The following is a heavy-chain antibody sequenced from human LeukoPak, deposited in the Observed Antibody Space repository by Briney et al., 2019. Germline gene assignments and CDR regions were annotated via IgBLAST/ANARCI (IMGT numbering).Heavy chain of an antibody. CDR1: GFTFDDYA. Sequence: GGSLRLSCAASGFTFDDYAMSWVRQAPGKGLEWVSGINWSGVSTGYADSVKGRFTISRDNTKNSPFLQMNSLRAEDTAFYYCAKGKDTLNPYWYFDVWGRGTLVTVSS. CDR2: INWSGVST. J-gene: IGHJ2*01. V-gene: IGHV3-20*04. CDR3: AKGKDTLNPYWYFDV. D-gene: IGHD2-15*01.